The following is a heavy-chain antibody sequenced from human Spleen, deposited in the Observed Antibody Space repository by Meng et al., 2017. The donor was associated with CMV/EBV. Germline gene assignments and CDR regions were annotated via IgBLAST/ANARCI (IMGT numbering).Heavy chain of an antibody. CDR1: GFDFRSYG. CDR3: ARPWQLYSTSSIPVY. J-gene: IGHJ4*02. Sequence: GGSLRLSCVASGFDFRSYGMHWVRQAPGKGLEWVGVIWYVEGNEKYYADSVKGRFTISRDNSKSTLYLEMNSLRPEDTAVYYCARPWQLYSTSSIPVYWGQGTVVTVSS. CDR2: IWYVEGNEK. D-gene: IGHD6-6*01. V-gene: IGHV3-33*01.